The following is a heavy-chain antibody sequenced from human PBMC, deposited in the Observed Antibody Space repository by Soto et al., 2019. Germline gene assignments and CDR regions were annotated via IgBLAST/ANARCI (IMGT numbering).Heavy chain of an antibody. CDR3: AKEGDLIGYNYGSCFDY. Sequence: GGSLRLSCAASGFTFSSYSMSWVRQSPGKGLEWVSAITGSGGSTYYADSVKGRFTISRDNSKNTLYLQMNSLRAEDTAVYYCAKEGDLIGYNYGSCFDYWGQGTLVTVSS. V-gene: IGHV3-23*01. CDR2: ITGSGGST. J-gene: IGHJ4*02. CDR1: GFTFSSYS. D-gene: IGHD5-18*01.